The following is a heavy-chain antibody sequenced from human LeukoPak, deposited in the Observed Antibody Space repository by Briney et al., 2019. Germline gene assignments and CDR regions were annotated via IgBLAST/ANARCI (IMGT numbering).Heavy chain of an antibody. CDR2: ISGSGGST. CDR1: GFTFSSYA. V-gene: IGHV3-23*01. J-gene: IGHJ4*02. Sequence: PGGSLRLSCAASGFTFSSYAMSWVRQAPGKGLEWVSAISGSGGSTYYADSVKGRFTISRDNSKNTLYLQMNSLRAEDTAVYYCAKVPGYCSGTSCYYFDYWGQGTLVTVSS. CDR3: AKVPGYCSGTSCYYFDY. D-gene: IGHD2-2*01.